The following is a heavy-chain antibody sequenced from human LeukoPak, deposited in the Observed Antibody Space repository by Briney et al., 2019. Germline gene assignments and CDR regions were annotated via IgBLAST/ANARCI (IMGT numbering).Heavy chain of an antibody. Sequence: SETLSLTCAVYGGSFSGYYWSWIRQPPGKGLEWIGEINHSGSTNYNPSLKSRVTISVDTSKNQFSLKLSSVTAADTAVYYCAGGQLERPYYYYYYMDVWGKGTTVTVSS. CDR1: GGSFSGYY. J-gene: IGHJ6*03. CDR2: INHSGST. D-gene: IGHD1-1*01. V-gene: IGHV4-34*01. CDR3: AGGQLERPYYYYYYMDV.